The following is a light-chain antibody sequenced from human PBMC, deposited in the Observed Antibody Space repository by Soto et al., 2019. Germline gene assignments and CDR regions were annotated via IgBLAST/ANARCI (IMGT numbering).Light chain of an antibody. CDR1: QSVRSD. J-gene: IGKJ5*01. Sequence: EIVMTQSPATLSVSPGERATLSCRASQSVRSDLAWYQQKPGQIPRLLIYGTSTRATGIPARFSGSGSGTEFTLTITTLQSEDFAVYYCQHYNNWPITFGQGTRLEIK. V-gene: IGKV3-15*01. CDR2: GTS. CDR3: QHYNNWPIT.